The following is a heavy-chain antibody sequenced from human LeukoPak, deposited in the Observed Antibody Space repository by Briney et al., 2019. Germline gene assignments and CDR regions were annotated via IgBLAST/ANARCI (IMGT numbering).Heavy chain of an antibody. D-gene: IGHD2-2*01. CDR3: ARAYLGYCSSTSCSPGDYFDY. Sequence: KISCKGSGYSFTSYWIGWVRQAPGQGLEWMGGIIPIFGTANYAQKFQGRVTITADESTSTAYMELSSLRSEDTAVYYCARAYLGYCSSTSCSPGDYFDYWGQGTLVTVSS. J-gene: IGHJ4*02. CDR1: GYSFTSYW. V-gene: IGHV1-69*01. CDR2: IIPIFGTA.